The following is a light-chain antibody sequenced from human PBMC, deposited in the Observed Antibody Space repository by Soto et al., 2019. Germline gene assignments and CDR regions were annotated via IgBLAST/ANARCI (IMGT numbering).Light chain of an antibody. Sequence: QSVLTQPPSASGSPGQSVTISCTGTKNDIGVYDFVSWYQHHPGKAPRLIIYEVVQRPSGVPDRFSGSKSGNTASLTVSGLKAADEADYCCKSYAGSDNYVFLTGNKVTVL. CDR1: KNDIGVYDF. CDR3: KSYAGSDNYV. CDR2: EVV. J-gene: IGLJ1*01. V-gene: IGLV2-8*01.